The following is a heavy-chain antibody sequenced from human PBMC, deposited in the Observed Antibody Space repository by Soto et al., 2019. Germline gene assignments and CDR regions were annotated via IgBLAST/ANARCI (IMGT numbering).Heavy chain of an antibody. CDR2: ISAYNGNT. CDR1: GYTFTSYG. J-gene: IGHJ4*02. CDR3: ARDLNWEVGMLPSDY. V-gene: IGHV1-18*01. Sequence: GASVKVSCKASGYTFTSYGISWVRQAPGQGLEWMGWISAYNGNTNYAQKLQGRVTMTTDTSTSTAYMELRSLRSDDTAVYYCARDLNWEVGMLPSDYWGQGTLVTVSS. D-gene: IGHD1-1*01.